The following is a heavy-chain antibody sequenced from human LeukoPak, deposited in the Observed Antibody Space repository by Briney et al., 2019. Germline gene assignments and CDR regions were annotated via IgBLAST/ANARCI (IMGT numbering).Heavy chain of an antibody. CDR2: ISSSGSYI. D-gene: IGHD6-19*01. V-gene: IGHV3-21*01. J-gene: IGHJ2*01. Sequence: GGSLRLSCAASGFTFSSYNMNWVRQAPGKGLEWVSSISSSGSYIYYADSLKGRFTISRDNAENSLYLQMNSLRAEDTAVHFCARDRATPGWGNWYFDLWGRGTLVTVSS. CDR3: ARDRATPGWGNWYFDL. CDR1: GFTFSSYN.